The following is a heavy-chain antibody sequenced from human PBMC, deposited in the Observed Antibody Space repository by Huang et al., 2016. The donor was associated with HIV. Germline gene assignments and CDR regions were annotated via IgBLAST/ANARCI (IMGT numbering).Heavy chain of an antibody. CDR2: MYYSGGT. D-gene: IGHD3-10*01. CDR1: GGSIRSDNYY. V-gene: IGHV4-39*02. CDR3: ARLPGSITMIRGVITDPY. J-gene: IGHJ4*02. Sequence: QLQLQESGPGLVKPSETLSLTCTVSGGSIRSDNYYWGWIRQPPGKGLEWIGSMYYSGGTYYNPSLKRRVTITVDTSKNHFSLRMRSVTAADTAVYYCARLPGSITMIRGVITDPYWGQGTLVTVSS.